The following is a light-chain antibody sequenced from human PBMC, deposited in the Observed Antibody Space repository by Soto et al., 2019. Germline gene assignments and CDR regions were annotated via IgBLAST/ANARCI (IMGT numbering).Light chain of an antibody. Sequence: SSLSTSVGDRVTITCRASLTIGDSLSWFQQKAGKPPTLLIYGASALQSGVPARFRGSGSGTDFTLTISNMQREDFATYYCLQTYNLPRTFGQGTKVDIK. J-gene: IGKJ1*01. CDR2: GAS. CDR3: LQTYNLPRT. CDR1: LTIGDS. V-gene: IGKV1-39*01.